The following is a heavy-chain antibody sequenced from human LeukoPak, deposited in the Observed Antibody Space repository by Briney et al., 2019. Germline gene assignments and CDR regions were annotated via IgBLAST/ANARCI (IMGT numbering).Heavy chain of an antibody. CDR1: GGSISSYY. CDR3: ARDRLGDTIDY. V-gene: IGHV4-59*12. J-gene: IGHJ4*02. Sequence: SETLSLTCTVSGGSISSYYWSWIRQPPGKGLEWIGYIYYSGSTNYNPSLKSRVTISVDRSKNQFSLKLSSVTAADTAVYYCARDRLGDTIDYWGQGTLVTVSS. CDR2: IYYSGST. D-gene: IGHD1-26*01.